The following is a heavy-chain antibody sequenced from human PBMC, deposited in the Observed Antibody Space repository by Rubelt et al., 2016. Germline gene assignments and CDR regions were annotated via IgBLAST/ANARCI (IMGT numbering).Heavy chain of an antibody. J-gene: IGHJ4*02. D-gene: IGHD7-27*01. CDR2: IKQDGTAK. V-gene: IGHV3-7*02. CDR1: EFTLSGYW. Sequence: GGGLVQPGGSLRLSCAASEFTLSGYWMSWVRQAPGKGLEWVANIKQDGTAKYYVDSVKGRFTISRDNAKNSLYLQMNSLRAEDTAVYYCARGGGLPPGEWGQGTLVTVSS. CDR3: ARGGGLPPGE.